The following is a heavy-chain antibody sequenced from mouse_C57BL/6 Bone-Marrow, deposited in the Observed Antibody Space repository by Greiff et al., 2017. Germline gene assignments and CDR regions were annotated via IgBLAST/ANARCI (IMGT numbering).Heavy chain of an antibody. D-gene: IGHD2-1*01. V-gene: IGHV1-47*01. CDR2: FHPYNDDT. J-gene: IGHJ2*01. CDR3: ARGGNYGGYYFDY. Sequence: VQLQESGAELVKPGASVKMSCKASGYTFTTYPLEWMKQNHGKSLEWIGNFHPYNDDTKYNEKFKGQATWTVEKSSSTVYLELSRLTSDDSAVYYCARGGNYGGYYFDYWGQGTTLTVSS. CDR1: GYTFTTYP.